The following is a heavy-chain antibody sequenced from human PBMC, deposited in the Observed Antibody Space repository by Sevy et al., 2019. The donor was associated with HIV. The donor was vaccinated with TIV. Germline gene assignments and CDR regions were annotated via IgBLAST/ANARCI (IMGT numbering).Heavy chain of an antibody. CDR1: GGTFSTSP. V-gene: IGHV1-69*13. J-gene: IGHJ4*02. CDR2: IIPLFGTT. D-gene: IGHD3-22*01. CDR3: ARTDYYDSSGYFYFDY. Sequence: ASAKVSCKTSGGTFSTSPINWVRQAPGQGLEWMGGIIPLFGTTKYAQKFQGRVRIIADESTSTAFLEMNNLRSEDTAVYYCARTDYYDSSGYFYFDYWGQGTLVTVSS.